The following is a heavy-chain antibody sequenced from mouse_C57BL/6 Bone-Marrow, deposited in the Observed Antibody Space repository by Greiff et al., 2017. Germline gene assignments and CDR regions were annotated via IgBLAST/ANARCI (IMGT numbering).Heavy chain of an antibody. CDR3: ARPGVYVLFAY. D-gene: IGHD1-1*01. J-gene: IGHJ3*01. V-gene: IGHV5-6*01. CDR2: ISSGGSYT. Sequence: EVMLVESGGDLVKPGGSLKLSCAASGFTFSSYGMSWVRQTPDKRLEWVATISSGGSYTYYPDSVKGRFTISRDNAKNTLYLQMSSLKSEDTAMYYCARPGVYVLFAYWGQGTLVTVSA. CDR1: GFTFSSYG.